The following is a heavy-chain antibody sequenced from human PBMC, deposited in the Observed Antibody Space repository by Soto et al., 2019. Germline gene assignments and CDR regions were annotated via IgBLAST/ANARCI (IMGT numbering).Heavy chain of an antibody. CDR2: IIPIFGTA. Sequence: SVKVSCKASGVTFSSYAISWVRQAPGQGLEWMGGIIPIFGTANYAQKFQGRVTITADESTSTAYMELSSLRSEDTAVYYCARGNTHRYSSSWYYYYYGMDVWGQGTTVTVSS. CDR1: GVTFSSYA. CDR3: ARGNTHRYSSSWYYYYYGMDV. J-gene: IGHJ6*02. V-gene: IGHV1-69*13. D-gene: IGHD6-13*01.